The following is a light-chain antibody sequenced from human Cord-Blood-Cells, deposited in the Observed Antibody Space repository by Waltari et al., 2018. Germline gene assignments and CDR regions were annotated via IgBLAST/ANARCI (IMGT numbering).Light chain of an antibody. J-gene: IGKJ4*01. Sequence: DIQMPQSPSSLPASAGATVPITCRASQSISSYLNWYQQKPGKAPKLLIYAASSLQSGVPSRFSGSGSGTDFTLTISSLQPEDFATYYCQQSYSTPLTFGGGTKVEIK. CDR2: AAS. V-gene: IGKV1-39*01. CDR1: QSISSY. CDR3: QQSYSTPLT.